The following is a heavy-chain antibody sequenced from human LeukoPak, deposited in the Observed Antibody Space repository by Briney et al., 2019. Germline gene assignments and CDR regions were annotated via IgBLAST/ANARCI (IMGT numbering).Heavy chain of an antibody. J-gene: IGHJ4*02. CDR2: MNPNSGNT. D-gene: IGHD3-10*01. CDR3: AREDASAFDY. CDR1: GYTFTSYD. V-gene: IGHV1-8*03. Sequence: WASVKVSCKASGYTFTSYDINWLRQATGQGLEWMGWMNPNSGNTGNAQKFQGRVTITRNTSISTAYMELSSLRSEDTAVYYCAREDASAFDYWGQGTLVTVSS.